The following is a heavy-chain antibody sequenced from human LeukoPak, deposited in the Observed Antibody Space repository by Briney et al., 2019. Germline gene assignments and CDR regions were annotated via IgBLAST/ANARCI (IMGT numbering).Heavy chain of an antibody. V-gene: IGHV3-48*03. D-gene: IGHD2-2*01. J-gene: IGHJ6*03. CDR3: ARRTLGYCSSTSCRHVRYYYYMDV. CDR1: GFTFSSYE. Sequence: GSLRLSCAASGFTFSSYEMNWVRQAPGKGLEWVSYVSSSGSTIYYADSVKGRFTISRDNAKNSLYLQMNSLRAEDTAVYYCARRTLGYCSSTSCRHVRYYYYMDVWGKGTTVTVSS. CDR2: VSSSGSTI.